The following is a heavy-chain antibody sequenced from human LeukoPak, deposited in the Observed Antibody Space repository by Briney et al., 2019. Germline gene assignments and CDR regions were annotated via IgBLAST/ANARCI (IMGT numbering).Heavy chain of an antibody. CDR1: GFTFSDYA. CDR2: ISESGDRT. V-gene: IGHV3-23*01. CDR3: AKLVAKTSSDY. J-gene: IGHJ4*02. Sequence: GGSLRLSCVASGFTFSDYAMSWVRQAPGEALEWVSAISESGDRTFYAESVKGRFTISRDNYRNTLSLQMDSLRAEDTAVYYCAKLVAKTSSDYWGRGTLVTVSS. D-gene: IGHD2-15*01.